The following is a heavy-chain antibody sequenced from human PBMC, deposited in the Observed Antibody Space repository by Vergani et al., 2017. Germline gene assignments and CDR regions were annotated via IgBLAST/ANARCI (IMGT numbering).Heavy chain of an antibody. J-gene: IGHJ4*02. CDR2: ISVSGTSI. V-gene: IGHV3-11*01. CDR3: AGPQGTSAYYYGGFDY. Sequence: QVQLVESGGGLVKPGGSLRLSCEASGFTFNAYYMSWVRQAPGKGLECVSYISVSGTSIHYADSVKGRFTISRDNAKSSLSLQMHSLTAEDTAIYYCAGPQGTSAYYYGGFDYWGQGILVTVSS. D-gene: IGHD3-22*01. CDR1: GFTFNAYY.